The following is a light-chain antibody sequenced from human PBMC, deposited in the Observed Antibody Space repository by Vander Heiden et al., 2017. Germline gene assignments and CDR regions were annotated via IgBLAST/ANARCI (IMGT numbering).Light chain of an antibody. V-gene: IGKV1-5*03. CDR1: QSISTW. CDR3: QQYNTYPWT. Sequence: DIQMTQSPSALSASVGDRVTITCRASQSISTWLAWYQQKPGKAPKLLIYKASSLESGVPSRFSGSGSGTEFTLTITRLQSDDFATYHCQQYNTYPWTFGQGTKVEIK. CDR2: KAS. J-gene: IGKJ1*01.